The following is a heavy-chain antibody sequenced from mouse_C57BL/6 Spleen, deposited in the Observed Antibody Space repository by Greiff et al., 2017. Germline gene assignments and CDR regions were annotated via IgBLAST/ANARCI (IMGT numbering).Heavy chain of an antibody. D-gene: IGHD4-1*01. CDR1: GYTFTSYW. Sequence: VQLQQPGAELVRPGSSVKLSCKASGYTFTSYWMDWVKQRPGQGLEWIGNIYPSDSETHYNQKFKDKATLTVDTSSSTAYMQLSSLTSEDSAVYYSAIPGTSWYFDVWGTGTTVTVSS. V-gene: IGHV1-61*01. CDR2: IYPSDSET. CDR3: AIPGTSWYFDV. J-gene: IGHJ1*03.